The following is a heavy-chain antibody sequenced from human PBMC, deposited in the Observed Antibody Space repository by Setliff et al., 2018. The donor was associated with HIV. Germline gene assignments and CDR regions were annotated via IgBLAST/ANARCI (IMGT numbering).Heavy chain of an antibody. V-gene: IGHV5-51*01. CDR2: IYPGDSET. CDR3: ARGGLYDSGGYYPPPAGRIDS. D-gene: IGHD3-22*01. J-gene: IGHJ4*02. CDR1: GYSFTSYW. Sequence: GESLKISCRVSGYSFTSYWIAWARQMPGRGLEWMGNIYPGDSETRYSPSFVGQVTFSVDKSVNTAYLQRRSLKASDTAMYYCARGGLYDSGGYYPPPAGRIDSWGPGTLVTVSS.